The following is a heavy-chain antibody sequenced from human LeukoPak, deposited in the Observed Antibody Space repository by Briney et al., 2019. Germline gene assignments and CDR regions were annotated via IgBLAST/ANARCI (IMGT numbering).Heavy chain of an antibody. V-gene: IGHV3-21*01. Sequence: PGGSLRLSCAASGFTFSSYSMNWVRQAPGKGLEWVSSISSSSSYIYYADSMKGRFTISRDNAKNSLYLQMNSLRAEDTAVYYCASLLWFGELVDYWGQGTLVTVSS. CDR1: GFTFSSYS. CDR3: ASLLWFGELVDY. J-gene: IGHJ4*02. CDR2: ISSSSSYI. D-gene: IGHD3-10*01.